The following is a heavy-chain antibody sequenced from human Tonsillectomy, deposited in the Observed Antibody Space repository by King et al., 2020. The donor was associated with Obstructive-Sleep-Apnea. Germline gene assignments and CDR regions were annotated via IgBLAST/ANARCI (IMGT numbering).Heavy chain of an antibody. CDR2: ISYDGSNK. CDR1: GFTFSSYA. D-gene: IGHD6-19*01. CDR3: ARDIQWLVHDSGFDY. Sequence: VQLVESGGGVVQPVRSLRLSCAASGFTFSSYAMHWVRQAPGKGLEWVAVISYDGSNKYYADSLKGRFTIARDNSKNTLFLQMNSLRAEDTAVYYCARDIQWLVHDSGFDYWGQGTLVTVSS. V-gene: IGHV3-30-3*01. J-gene: IGHJ4*02.